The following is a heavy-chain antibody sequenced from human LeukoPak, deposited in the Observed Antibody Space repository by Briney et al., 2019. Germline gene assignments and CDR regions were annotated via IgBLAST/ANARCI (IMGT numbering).Heavy chain of an antibody. CDR2: IIPIFGTA. Sequence: SVKVSCKASGGTFSSYAVSWVPQAPGQGLEWMGGIIPIFGTANYAQKFQGRVTITADESTSTAYMELSSLRSEDTAVYYCARENDSDAFDIWGQGTMVTVSS. D-gene: IGHD1-1*01. J-gene: IGHJ3*02. CDR3: ARENDSDAFDI. V-gene: IGHV1-69*13. CDR1: GGTFSSYA.